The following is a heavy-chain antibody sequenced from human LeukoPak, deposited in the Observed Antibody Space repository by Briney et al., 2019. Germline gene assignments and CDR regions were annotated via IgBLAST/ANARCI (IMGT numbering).Heavy chain of an antibody. CDR2: IYHSGIT. J-gene: IGHJ6*03. D-gene: IGHD3-16*01. V-gene: IGHV4-38-2*02. CDR1: GYSIRSGFY. Sequence: ESSETLSLTCTVSGYSIRSGFYWGWIRQSPGKGLEWIGNIYHSGITYYTPSLKSRVTISVDTSKNQFSLKVSSVTAADTAVYYCARVKDPGGYYYYYYMDIWGKGNTVTVSS. CDR3: ARVKDPGGYYYYYYMDI.